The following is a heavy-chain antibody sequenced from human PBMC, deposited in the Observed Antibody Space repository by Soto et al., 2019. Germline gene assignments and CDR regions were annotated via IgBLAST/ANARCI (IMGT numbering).Heavy chain of an antibody. D-gene: IGHD2-15*01. CDR2: INAGNGKT. CDR1: GYTFTSYA. CDR3: ARGPQDILDH. V-gene: IGHV1-3*01. J-gene: IGHJ4*02. Sequence: ASVKVSCKASGYTFTSYAMHWVRQAPGQRLEWMGWINAGNGKTKYSQNFQGRVTITRDTSASIVYMEVSSPRSEDTAVYYCARGPQDILDHWGQGTLVTVS.